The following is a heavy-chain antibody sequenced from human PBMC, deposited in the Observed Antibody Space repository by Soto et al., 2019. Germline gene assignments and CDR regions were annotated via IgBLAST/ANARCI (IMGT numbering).Heavy chain of an antibody. V-gene: IGHV1-18*04. CDR2: ISAYKGKT. D-gene: IGHD3-22*01. CDR3: ARVVASSSWFFDL. CDR1: GYTFSTYD. Sequence: QVQLVQSGVEVKKPGASVRVSCKAFGYTFSTYDISWVRQAPGQGLEWMGWISAYKGKTNYAQSLQDRLTMTTDASASTAYMDLRSLRLDDTAVYYYARVVASSSWFFDLWGQGTLVTVSP. J-gene: IGHJ4*02.